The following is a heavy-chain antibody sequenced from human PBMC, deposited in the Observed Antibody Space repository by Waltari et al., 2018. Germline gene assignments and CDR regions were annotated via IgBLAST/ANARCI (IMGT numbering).Heavy chain of an antibody. D-gene: IGHD3-3*01. CDR1: GGTFSSYA. Sequence: QXQLXXSGAEVXKPGXSVKVSCKASGGTFSSYAIRWVRQAPGQGLEWMGGIIXIFGTANYAQKFQGRXTITADESTSTAYMELSXLRSEDTAVXYXAXDMNSPVVIMSSTPKNYYXYGMDVWDQGP. CDR3: AXDMNSPVVIMSSTPKNYYXYGMDV. CDR2: IIXIFGTA. J-gene: IGHJ6*02. V-gene: IGHV1-69*01.